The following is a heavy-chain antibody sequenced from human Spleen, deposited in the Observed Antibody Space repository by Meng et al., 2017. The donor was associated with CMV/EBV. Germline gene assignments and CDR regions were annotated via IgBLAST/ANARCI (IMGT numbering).Heavy chain of an antibody. Sequence: KASGYKFAIYGLTWVRQAPGQGLEWVGWVSAENGDTDYGQKFQGRVTVTADTFTKTAYMEMRSLRSDDSAMYYCARAGAAVTTNFDFWGQGTLVTVSS. CDR2: VSAENGDT. CDR3: ARAGAAVTTNFDF. V-gene: IGHV1-18*01. D-gene: IGHD4-17*01. CDR1: GYKFAIYG. J-gene: IGHJ4*02.